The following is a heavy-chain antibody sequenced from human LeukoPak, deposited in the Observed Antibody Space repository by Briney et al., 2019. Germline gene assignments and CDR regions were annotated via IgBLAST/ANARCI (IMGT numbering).Heavy chain of an antibody. CDR2: ISSSSSTI. Sequence: HPGGSLRLSCAASGFTFSSYSMNWVRQAPGKGLEWVSYISSSSSTIYYADSVKGRFTISRDNAKNSLYLQVNSLRAEDTAVYYCARDGTEYYDFSWFDPWGQGTLVTVSS. J-gene: IGHJ5*02. V-gene: IGHV3-48*04. CDR3: ARDGTEYYDFSWFDP. D-gene: IGHD3-3*01. CDR1: GFTFSSYS.